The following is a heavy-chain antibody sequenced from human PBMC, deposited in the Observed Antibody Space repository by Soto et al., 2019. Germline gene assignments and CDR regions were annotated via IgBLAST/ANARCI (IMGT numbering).Heavy chain of an antibody. J-gene: IGHJ5*02. D-gene: IGHD6-13*01. CDR2: ISSNSAYI. V-gene: IGHV3-21*01. CDR1: GFTFRSFT. Sequence: SGGSLRFSCAAAGFTFRSFTMNWVRQAPGKGLEWVSTISSNSAYIYYTDALRGRFTISRDNAKNSLHLQMNSLRAEDTAVYYCTRDASRDSSARGWFDPWGPGTLVTASS. CDR3: TRDASRDSSARGWFDP.